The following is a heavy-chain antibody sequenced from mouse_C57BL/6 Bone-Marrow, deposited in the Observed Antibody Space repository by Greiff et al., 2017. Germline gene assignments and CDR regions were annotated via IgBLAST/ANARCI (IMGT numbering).Heavy chain of an antibody. CDR3: ERRVIWSNADEYFDY. J-gene: IGHJ2*01. D-gene: IGHD1-1*02. V-gene: IGHV1-50*01. CDR1: GYTFTSYW. CDR2: IDPSDSYT. Sequence: QVQLQQPGAELVKPGASVKLSCKASGYTFTSYWMQWVKQRPGQGLEWIGEIDPSDSYTNYNQKFKGKATLTVDTSSSTAYMPLRSLTSEDSAVYYRERRVIWSNADEYFDYWGRGTALTVSS.